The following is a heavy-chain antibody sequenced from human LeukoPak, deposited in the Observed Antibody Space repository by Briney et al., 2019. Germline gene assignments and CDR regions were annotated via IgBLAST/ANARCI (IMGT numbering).Heavy chain of an antibody. Sequence: SVKVSCKASGGTFSSYAISWVRQAPGQGLEWMGGIIPIFGTANYAQKFQGRVTITADESTSTAYMELSSLRSEDTAVYYCARVGVTRSSSRDWFDPWGQGTLVTVSS. CDR2: IIPIFGTA. D-gene: IGHD6-6*01. J-gene: IGHJ5*02. CDR1: GGTFSSYA. V-gene: IGHV1-69*13. CDR3: ARVGVTRSSSRDWFDP.